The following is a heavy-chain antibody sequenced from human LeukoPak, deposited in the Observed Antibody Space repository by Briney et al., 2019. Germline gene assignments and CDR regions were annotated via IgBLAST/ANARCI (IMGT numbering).Heavy chain of an antibody. D-gene: IGHD6-19*01. CDR3: AKVMGGWYGGGFDY. Sequence: GGSLRLSCAASRFTFSSYWMHWVRQVPGKGLEWVSAISGSGGSTYYADSVKGRFTISRDNSKNTLYLQMNSLRAEDTAVYYCAKVMGGWYGGGFDYWGQGTLVTVSS. CDR1: RFTFSSYW. V-gene: IGHV3-23*01. CDR2: ISGSGGST. J-gene: IGHJ4*02.